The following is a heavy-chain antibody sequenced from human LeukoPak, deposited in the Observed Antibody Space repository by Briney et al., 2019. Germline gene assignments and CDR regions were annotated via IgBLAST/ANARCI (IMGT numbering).Heavy chain of an antibody. CDR1: GYSISSGYY. D-gene: IGHD2-2*01. V-gene: IGHV4-38-2*02. CDR2: IYHSGST. CDR3: ARDKKEEVPAAAGWFDP. Sequence: PSETLSLTCAVSGYSISSGYYWGWIRQPPGKGLEWIGSIYHSGSTYYNPSLKSRVTISVDTSKNQSSLKLSSVTAADTAVYYCARDKKEEVPAAAGWFDPWGQGTLVTVSS. J-gene: IGHJ5*02.